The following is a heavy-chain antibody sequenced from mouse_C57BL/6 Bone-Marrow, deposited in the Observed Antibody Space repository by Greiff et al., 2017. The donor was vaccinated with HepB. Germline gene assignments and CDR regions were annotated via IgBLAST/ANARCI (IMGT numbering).Heavy chain of an antibody. CDR3: ARYDRYFGV. CDR1: GYAFSSYW. J-gene: IGHJ1*03. CDR2: FYPGDGDT. V-gene: IGHV1-80*01. Sequence: QVQLQQSGAELVKPGASVKISCKATGYAFSSYWMKWVKQRPGKGLEWIGQFYPGDGDTNYNGKFKGKATLTADKSSSTACMQLSNLTIEDSAVYFCARYDRYFGVWGTGATVTVAS. D-gene: IGHD2-12*01.